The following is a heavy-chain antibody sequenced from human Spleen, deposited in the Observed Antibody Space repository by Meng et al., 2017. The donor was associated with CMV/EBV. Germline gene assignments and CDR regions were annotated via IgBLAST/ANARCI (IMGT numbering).Heavy chain of an antibody. D-gene: IGHD3-9*01. CDR2: IIPILGIA. CDR3: ARGLSHYDSVTGRYSDIFDI. J-gene: IGHJ3*02. V-gene: IGHV1-69*10. CDR1: GGTFSSYA. Sequence: SVKVSCKASGGTFSSYAISWVRQAPGQGLEWMGGIIPILGIANYAQKFQGRVTITADKSTSTAYMELSSLRSEDTAVYYCARGLSHYDSVTGRYSDIFDIWGQGTVVTVSS.